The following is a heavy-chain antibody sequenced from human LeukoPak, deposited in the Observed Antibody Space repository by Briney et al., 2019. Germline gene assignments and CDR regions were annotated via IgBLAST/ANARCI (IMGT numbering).Heavy chain of an antibody. CDR2: IWYDGSNN. V-gene: IGHV3-33*06. J-gene: IGHJ4*02. CDR1: GFTFSSYG. CDR3: AKGTPTDY. D-gene: IGHD2-15*01. Sequence: PGRSLRLSCAASGFTFSSYGMHWVRQAPGKGLEWVAVIWYDGSNNYYADSVKGRFTISRDNSKNTLYLQMNSLRAEDTAVYYCAKGTPTDYWGQGTLVTVSS.